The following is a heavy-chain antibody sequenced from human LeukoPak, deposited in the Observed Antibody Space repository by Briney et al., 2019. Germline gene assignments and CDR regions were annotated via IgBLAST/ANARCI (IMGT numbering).Heavy chain of an antibody. CDR3: ARDVTYHGGDWFDP. Sequence: GGSLRLSCAASEFTFSSYSMSWVRQAPGKGLEWVPYISSTASSIYYADPVKGRFTISRDNAKNSLYLQMNSLRAEDTAVYYCARDVTYHGGDWFDPWGQGTLVTVSS. V-gene: IGHV3-48*04. D-gene: IGHD4-23*01. J-gene: IGHJ5*02. CDR2: ISSTASSI. CDR1: EFTFSSYS.